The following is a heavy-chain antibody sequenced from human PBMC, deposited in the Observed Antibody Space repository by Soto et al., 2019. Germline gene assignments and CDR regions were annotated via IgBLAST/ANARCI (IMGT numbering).Heavy chain of an antibody. CDR2: ISGYNGNT. D-gene: IGHD1-26*01. CDR1: GYSFTNYG. J-gene: IGHJ5*02. V-gene: IGHV1-18*01. Sequence: QVQLVQSGAEVKKPGASVKVSCKASGYSFTNYGISWVRQAPGQGLEWMGWISGYNGNTNYAQKLQGRVTMTTDTSTSTAYMELRSLRSDGTAVYYCAGDGDSGSYFVIGWFDPLGQGTLVTVSS. CDR3: AGDGDSGSYFVIGWFDP.